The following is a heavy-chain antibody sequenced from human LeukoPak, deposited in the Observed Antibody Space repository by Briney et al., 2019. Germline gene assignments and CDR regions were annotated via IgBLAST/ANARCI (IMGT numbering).Heavy chain of an antibody. CDR3: AKVGWGYDFWSGPGPVDY. V-gene: IGHV3-23*01. CDR1: GFTFSSYA. D-gene: IGHD3-3*01. J-gene: IGHJ4*02. Sequence: GGSLRLSCAASGFTFSSYAMSWVRQAPGKGLEWVSAISGSGGSTYYADSVKGRFTISRDNSKNTLYLQMNSLRAEDTAVYYCAKVGWGYDFWSGPGPVDYWGQGTLVTVSS. CDR2: ISGSGGST.